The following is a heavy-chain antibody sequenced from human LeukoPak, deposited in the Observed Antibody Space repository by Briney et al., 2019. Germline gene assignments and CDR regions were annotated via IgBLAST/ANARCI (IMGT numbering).Heavy chain of an antibody. D-gene: IGHD1-26*01. CDR3: VRYSGTYRDY. J-gene: IGHJ4*02. V-gene: IGHV3-21*01. CDR2: ISSSSTYI. Sequence: GGSLRLSCAASGFTFSSYNMNWVRQAPGKGLEWVSSISSSSTYIFYADSVKGRFTISRDNAKNSLYLQMNSLRAEDTAVYYCVRYSGTYRDYWGQGTLVTVCS. CDR1: GFTFSSYN.